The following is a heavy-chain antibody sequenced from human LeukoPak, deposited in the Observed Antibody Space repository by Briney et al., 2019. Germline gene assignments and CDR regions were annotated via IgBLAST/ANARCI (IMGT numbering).Heavy chain of an antibody. CDR3: VRDGQGSTPLDY. CDR1: GFTFSSYN. V-gene: IGHV3-74*01. CDR2: ISTDGSRP. J-gene: IGHJ4*02. D-gene: IGHD2-15*01. Sequence: GGSLRLSCAASGFTFSSYNMNWVRQAPGKGLVWVSGISTDGSRPRYADSVNGRFTISRDNAKNTLYLQMNSLRAEDTAVYFCVRDGQGSTPLDYWGQGTLVTVSS.